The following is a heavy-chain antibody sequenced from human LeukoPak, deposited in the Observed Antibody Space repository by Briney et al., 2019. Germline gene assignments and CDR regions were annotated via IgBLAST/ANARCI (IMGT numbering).Heavy chain of an antibody. CDR2: IGVSGGST. CDR3: AKGVSGWYTFDY. CDR1: GFTFSSYA. V-gene: IGHV3-23*01. Sequence: GGSLRLSCAASGFTFSSYAMSWVRQAPGKGLEWVSTIGVSGGSTNSADSVKGWFTISRDNPKNTLYLQMNSLTAEDTAVYYCAKGVSGWYTFDYCGQGTLVTVSS. J-gene: IGHJ4*02. D-gene: IGHD6-19*01.